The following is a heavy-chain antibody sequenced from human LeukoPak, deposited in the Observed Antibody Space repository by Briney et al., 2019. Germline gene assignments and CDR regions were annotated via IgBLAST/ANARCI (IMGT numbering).Heavy chain of an antibody. CDR3: ASLSY. V-gene: IGHV4-38-2*01. Sequence: SETLPLTCAVSGYSNSSGYYWGWIRQPPGKGLEWIGSMYHSGITYYNPSLKSRVTISVDTSKNQFSLKLTSVTAADTAVYYCASLSYWGQGTLVTVSS. J-gene: IGHJ4*02. CDR1: GYSNSSGYY. CDR2: MYHSGIT. D-gene: IGHD3-9*01.